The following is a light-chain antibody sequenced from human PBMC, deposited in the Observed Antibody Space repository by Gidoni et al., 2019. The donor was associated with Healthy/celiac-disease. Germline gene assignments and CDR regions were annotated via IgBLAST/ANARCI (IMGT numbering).Light chain of an antibody. Sequence: QSALTQPASVSGSPGQSITISCPGTSSDVGSYNLVSWYQQPPGKAPKLMIYEGSKRPSGVSNRFSGSKSGNTASLTISGLQAEDEADYYCCSYAGSSILFGGGTKLTVL. CDR2: EGS. CDR1: SSDVGSYNL. CDR3: CSYAGSSIL. V-gene: IGLV2-23*01. J-gene: IGLJ2*01.